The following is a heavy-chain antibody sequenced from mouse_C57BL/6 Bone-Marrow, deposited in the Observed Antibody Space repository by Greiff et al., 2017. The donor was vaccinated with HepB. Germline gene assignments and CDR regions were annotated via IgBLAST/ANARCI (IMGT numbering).Heavy chain of an antibody. D-gene: IGHD1-1*01. CDR2: INPNYGTT. V-gene: IGHV1-39*01. CDR1: GYSFTDYN. J-gene: IGHJ2*01. Sequence: EVQGVESGPELVKPGASVKISCKASGYSFTDYNMNWVKQSNGKSLEWIGVINPNYGTTSYNQKFKGKATLTVDQSSSTAYMQLNSLTSEDSAVYYCAREGGYYGSSYFDYWGQGTTLTVSS. CDR3: AREGGYYGSSYFDY.